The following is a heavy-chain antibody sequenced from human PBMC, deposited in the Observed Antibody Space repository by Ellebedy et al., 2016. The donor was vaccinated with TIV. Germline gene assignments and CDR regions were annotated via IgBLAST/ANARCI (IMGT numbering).Heavy chain of an antibody. Sequence: GESLKISXVASGFTFSNYGMHWVRQAPGEGLQWVAFISYDGSYKFYADSVKGRFTISRDNSKTTLYLQMNSLRADDAAVYYCTKDHYGSASLRTGMDVWGQGATVTVSS. J-gene: IGHJ6*02. V-gene: IGHV3-30*18. D-gene: IGHD3-10*01. CDR2: ISYDGSYK. CDR3: TKDHYGSASLRTGMDV. CDR1: GFTFSNYG.